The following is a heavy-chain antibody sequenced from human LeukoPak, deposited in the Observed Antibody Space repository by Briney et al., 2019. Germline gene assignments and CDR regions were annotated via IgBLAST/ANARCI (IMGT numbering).Heavy chain of an antibody. J-gene: IGHJ4*02. Sequence: SETLSLTCTVSGGSISSYYWSWIRQPPGKGLEWIGYIYYSGSTNYNPSLKSRVTISVDTSKNQFSLKLSSVTAADMAVYYCARVLYNYYDNSGYYYFDYWGQGTLVTVSS. CDR3: ARVLYNYYDNSGYYYFDY. V-gene: IGHV4-59*01. D-gene: IGHD3-22*01. CDR2: IYYSGST. CDR1: GGSISSYY.